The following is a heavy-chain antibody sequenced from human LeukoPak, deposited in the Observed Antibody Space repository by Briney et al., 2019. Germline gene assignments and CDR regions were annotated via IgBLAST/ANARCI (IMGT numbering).Heavy chain of an antibody. CDR3: AKRYYYDSSGYCFDY. Sequence: PGGSLRLSCAASGFTFSSYWMHWVRQAPGKGLVWVSRINTDGTITNYTDSVKGRFTISRDNSKNTLYLQMNSLRAEDTAVYFCAKRYYYDSSGYCFDYWGQGTLVTVSS. J-gene: IGHJ4*02. V-gene: IGHV3-74*01. CDR2: INTDGTIT. D-gene: IGHD3-22*01. CDR1: GFTFSSYW.